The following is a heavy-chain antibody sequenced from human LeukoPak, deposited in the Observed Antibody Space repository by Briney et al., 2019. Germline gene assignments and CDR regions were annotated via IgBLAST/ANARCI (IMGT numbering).Heavy chain of an antibody. CDR1: GCTFTTYW. D-gene: IGHD5-12*01. V-gene: IGHV5-51*01. J-gene: IGHJ5*02. Sequence: GESLKISCKGFGCTFTTYWIGWVRQMPGKGLGCRWIIYPGDSDTRYSPSFQGQVTISADKSISTAYLQWSSLKASDTAMYYCARRVTTSIWFDPWGQGTLVTVSS. CDR3: ARRVTTSIWFDP. CDR2: IYPGDSDT.